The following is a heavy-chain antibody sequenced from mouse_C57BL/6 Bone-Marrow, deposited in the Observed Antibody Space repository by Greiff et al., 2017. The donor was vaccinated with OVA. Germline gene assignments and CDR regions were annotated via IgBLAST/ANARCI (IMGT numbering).Heavy chain of an antibody. CDR2: IWSGGST. Sequence: QVQLQQSAPCLVQPSQSLSITCTVPGFSLPSYGVHLVRQSPGKGLEWLGVIWSGGSTDYNAAFISRLSISKDNSKSQVFFKMKSLQADDTALFYCARNRGDHVPAWFAYSGQGTLVTVSA. CDR3: ARNRGDHVPAWFAY. D-gene: IGHD2-13*01. J-gene: IGHJ3*01. V-gene: IGHV2-2*01. CDR1: GFSLPSYG.